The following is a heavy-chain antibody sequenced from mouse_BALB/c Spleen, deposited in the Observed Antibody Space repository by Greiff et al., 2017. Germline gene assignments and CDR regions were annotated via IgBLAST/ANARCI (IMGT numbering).Heavy chain of an antibody. CDR3: ARKYGNYWYFDV. D-gene: IGHD2-10*02. J-gene: IGHJ1*01. CDR2: INPSNGRT. V-gene: IGHV1S81*02. Sequence: VQLQQPGAELVKPGASVKLSCKASGYTFTSYWMHWVKQRPGQGLEWIGEINPSNGRTNYNEKFKSKATLTVDKSSSTAYMQLSSLTSEDSAVYYCARKYGNYWYFDVWGAGTTVAVSS. CDR1: GYTFTSYW.